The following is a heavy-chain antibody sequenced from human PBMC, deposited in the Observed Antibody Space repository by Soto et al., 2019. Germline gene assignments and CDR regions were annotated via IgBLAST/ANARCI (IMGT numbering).Heavy chain of an antibody. D-gene: IGHD6-13*01. CDR1: GYTFTSYG. V-gene: IGHV1-18*01. CDR2: ISAYNGNT. J-gene: IGHJ6*02. CDR3: ARDSVGLSSSWYRFYYYYGMDV. Sequence: QVQLVQSGAEVKKPGASVKVSCKASGYTFTSYGISWVRQAPGQGLEWMGWISAYNGNTNYAQKLQGRVTMTTDTSTSTAYMELRSLRSDDTAVYYCARDSVGLSSSWYRFYYYYGMDVWGQGTTVTVSS.